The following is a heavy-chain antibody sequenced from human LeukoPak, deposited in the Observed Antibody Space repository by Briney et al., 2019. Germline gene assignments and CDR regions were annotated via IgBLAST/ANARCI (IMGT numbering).Heavy chain of an antibody. CDR3: ARDPSGVYGGKGSDWFDP. D-gene: IGHD4-23*01. J-gene: IGHJ5*02. CDR1: GFTFSSYS. V-gene: IGHV3-21*01. Sequence: GGSLRLSCAASGFTFSSYSMNWVRQAPGKGLEWVSSISSSSSCIYYADSVKGRFTISRDNAKNSLYLQMNSLRAEDTAVYYCARDPSGVYGGKGSDWFDPWGQGTLVTVSS. CDR2: ISSSSSCI.